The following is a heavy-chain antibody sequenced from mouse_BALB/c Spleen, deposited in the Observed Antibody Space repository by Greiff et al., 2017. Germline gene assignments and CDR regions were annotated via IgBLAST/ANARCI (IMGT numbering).Heavy chain of an antibody. J-gene: IGHJ3*01. Sequence: EVQLQESGPSLVKPSQTLSLTCSVTGDSITSGYWNWIRKFPGNKLEYMGYISYSGSTYYNPSLKSRISITRDTSKNKYYLQLNSVTTEDTATYYCARGGSSHGGFAYWGQGTLVTVSA. CDR1: GDSITSGY. V-gene: IGHV3-8*02. D-gene: IGHD1-1*01. CDR3: ARGGSSHGGFAY. CDR2: ISYSGST.